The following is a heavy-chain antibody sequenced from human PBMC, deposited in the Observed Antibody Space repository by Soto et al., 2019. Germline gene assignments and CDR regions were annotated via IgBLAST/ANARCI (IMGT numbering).Heavy chain of an antibody. D-gene: IGHD6-19*01. Sequence: SETLSLTCTVSGGSISSSSYYWGWIRQPPGKGLEWIGYIYYSGSTYYNPSLKSRVTISVDTSKNQFSLKLSSVTAADTAVYYCARSRIAVAGANSDFDYWGQGTLVTVSS. CDR2: IYYSGST. CDR1: GGSISSSSYY. CDR3: ARSRIAVAGANSDFDY. V-gene: IGHV4-39*07. J-gene: IGHJ4*02.